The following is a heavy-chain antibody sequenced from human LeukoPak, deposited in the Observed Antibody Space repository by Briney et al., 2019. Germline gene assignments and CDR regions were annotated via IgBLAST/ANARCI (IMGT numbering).Heavy chain of an antibody. J-gene: IGHJ3*02. CDR3: ARDDALGDNALDI. CDR2: ISGSGDNT. V-gene: IGHV3-23*01. CDR1: GFSFSSYA. Sequence: PGGSLRLSCAASGFSFSSYAMSWVRQAPGKGLEWVSSISGSGDNTYYAESVKGRFTISRDNSKNTLFLQMNSLRAEDTAVYYCARDDALGDNALDIWGQGTMVTVSS. D-gene: IGHD3-16*01.